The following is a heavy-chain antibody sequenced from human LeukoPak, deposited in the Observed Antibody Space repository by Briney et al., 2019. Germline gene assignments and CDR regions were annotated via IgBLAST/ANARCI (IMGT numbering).Heavy chain of an antibody. CDR1: GLTLSRSW. Sequence: GGSLRLSCAGSGLTLSRSWMSWVRQAPGKGLQWVANIKEDESEKDYVDSVKGRFTISRDDAKNSLDLQMNDLRAEDTALYYCARNTYGSPFDYYYIEVWGKGTTVTISS. V-gene: IGHV3-7*03. CDR3: ARNTYGSPFDYYYIEV. J-gene: IGHJ6*03. CDR2: IKEDESEK. D-gene: IGHD5-18*01.